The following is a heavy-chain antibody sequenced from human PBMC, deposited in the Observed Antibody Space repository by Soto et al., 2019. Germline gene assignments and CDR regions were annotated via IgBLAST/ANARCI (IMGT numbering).Heavy chain of an antibody. J-gene: IGHJ5*02. V-gene: IGHV4-4*07. Sequence: SETLSLTCNVSGASLIGYYWSWIRQPPGKGLEWIGRIYATGSSDYNPSLKSRITISVDMSKKQFSLTLRSVTAADTAMYYCVRDGTKNLRDWFDPWGQGILVTVS. CDR2: IYATGSS. CDR3: VRDGTKNLRDWFDP. D-gene: IGHD1-1*01. CDR1: GASLIGYY.